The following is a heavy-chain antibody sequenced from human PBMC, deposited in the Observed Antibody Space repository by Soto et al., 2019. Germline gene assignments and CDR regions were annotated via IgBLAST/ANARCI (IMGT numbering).Heavy chain of an antibody. CDR3: ARDSPGYGDNVLFDY. J-gene: IGHJ4*02. D-gene: IGHD4-17*01. CDR2: TYYRSKWYN. Sequence: SQTLSLTCAISGDSVSSNSVAWNWIRQSPSRGLEWLGRTYYRSKWYNDYAVSVKGRITINPGTSKNQFSLQLNSVTPEDTAVYYCARDSPGYGDNVLFDYWGQGTLVTVSS. V-gene: IGHV6-1*01. CDR1: GDSVSSNSVA.